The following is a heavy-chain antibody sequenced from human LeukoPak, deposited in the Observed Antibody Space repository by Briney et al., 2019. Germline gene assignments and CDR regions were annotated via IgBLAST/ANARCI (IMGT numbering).Heavy chain of an antibody. D-gene: IGHD6-19*01. V-gene: IGHV3-48*03. CDR1: GFTFSSYE. CDR2: ISSGGRIK. CDR3: ARDEPGIAVDVGVY. J-gene: IGHJ4*02. Sequence: QPGGSLRPSCAASGFTFSSYEMNWVRQAPGKGLEWVSYISSGGRIKYYADSVKGRFTISRDNAKNSLYLQMNSLRAEDTAVYYCARDEPGIAVDVGVYWGQGTLVTVSS.